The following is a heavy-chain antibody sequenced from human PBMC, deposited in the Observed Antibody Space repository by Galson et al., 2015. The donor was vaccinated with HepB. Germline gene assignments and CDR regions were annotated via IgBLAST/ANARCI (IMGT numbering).Heavy chain of an antibody. V-gene: IGHV3-64D*06. CDR3: EFRSIVVVKPFDY. CDR2: ISSNGGST. CDR1: GFTFSSYA. J-gene: IGHJ4*02. Sequence: SLRLSCAASGFTFSSYAMHWVRQAPGKGLEYVTAISSNGGSTYYADSVKGRFTISRDNSKNTLYLQMSSLRAEDTAVYYCEFRSIVVVKPFDYWGQGTLVTVSS. D-gene: IGHD3-22*01.